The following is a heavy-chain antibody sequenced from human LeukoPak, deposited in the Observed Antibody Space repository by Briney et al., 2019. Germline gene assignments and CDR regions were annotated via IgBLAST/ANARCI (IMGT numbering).Heavy chain of an antibody. CDR1: GFIFSNYA. J-gene: IGHJ4*02. CDR3: AKDLVSPRGSGSSEKVDY. D-gene: IGHD3-10*01. CDR2: IFGSGGGT. V-gene: IGHV3-23*01. Sequence: PGGSLRLSCAASGFIFSNYAMSWVRQAPGKGLEWVSSIFGSGGGTYYADSVKGRFTISRDNSKNTLYLQMNSLRAEDTAVYYCAKDLVSPRGSGSSEKVDYWGQGTLVTVSS.